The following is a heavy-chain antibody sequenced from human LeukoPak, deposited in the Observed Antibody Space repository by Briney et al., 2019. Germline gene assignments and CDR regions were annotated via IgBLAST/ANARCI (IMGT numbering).Heavy chain of an antibody. V-gene: IGHV4-59*08. D-gene: IGHD2-15*01. J-gene: IGHJ6*02. Sequence: PSETLSLTCTVSGASIGSCYWSWIRQPPGKGLEWIGYISQNGYTKYTPSLKSRVTISRDTSENQFSLILSSVTAADTAVYYCTRHDVVAVIGHGMAVWGQGTTVTVSS. CDR2: ISQNGYT. CDR1: GASIGSCY. CDR3: TRHDVVAVIGHGMAV.